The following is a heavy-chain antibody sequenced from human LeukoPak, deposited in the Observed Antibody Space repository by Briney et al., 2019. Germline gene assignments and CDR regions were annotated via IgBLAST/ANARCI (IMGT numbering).Heavy chain of an antibody. J-gene: IGHJ5*02. D-gene: IGHD3-22*01. CDR2: IMQDGSEK. CDR1: GFTFSSSW. V-gene: IGHV3-7*04. Sequence: AGSLRLSCAVSGFTFSSSWLSWVRQAPGQGLERVANIMQDGSEKYLVDSVKGRFAISRNNAKNSLYLQMESLRAEDTAVYYCARGEYYYDGGSWGQGTLVTVSS. CDR3: ARGEYYYDGGS.